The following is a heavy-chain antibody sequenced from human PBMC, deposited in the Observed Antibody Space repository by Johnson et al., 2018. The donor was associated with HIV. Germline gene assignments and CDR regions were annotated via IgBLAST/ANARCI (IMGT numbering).Heavy chain of an antibody. CDR2: ISYDGSNK. Sequence: HVQLVESGGGVVQPGRSLRLSCAASGFTFSSYAMHWVRQAPGKGLEWVAVISYDGSNKYYADSVKGRFTISRDNSKNTLYLQMNSLRAEDTAVYYCARDRSSLRDDAFDIWGQGTMVTVSS. CDR1: GFTFSSYA. J-gene: IGHJ3*02. CDR3: ARDRSSLRDDAFDI. V-gene: IGHV3-30*14.